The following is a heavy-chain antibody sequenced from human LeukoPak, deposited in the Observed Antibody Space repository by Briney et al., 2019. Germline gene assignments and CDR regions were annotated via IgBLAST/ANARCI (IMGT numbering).Heavy chain of an antibody. CDR3: ARDGERGYDLPFDY. Sequence: ASVKVSCKASGYTFTSYAMHWVRQAPGHRREWMGWINAGNVNTKYSQEFQGRVTITRDTSASTAYMELSSMRSEDMAGYYCARDGERGYDLPFDYWGQGTLVTVSS. J-gene: IGHJ4*02. CDR1: GYTFTSYA. D-gene: IGHD5-12*01. CDR2: INAGNVNT. V-gene: IGHV1-3*03.